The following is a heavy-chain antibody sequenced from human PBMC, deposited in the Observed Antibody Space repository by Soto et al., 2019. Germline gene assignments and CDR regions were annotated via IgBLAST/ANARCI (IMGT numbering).Heavy chain of an antibody. CDR2: ISYDGSNK. D-gene: IGHD3-3*01. J-gene: IGHJ4*02. CDR1: GFTFSSYG. CDR3: AKDNYDFWSGYRWYFDY. V-gene: IGHV3-30*18. Sequence: HPGGSLRLSCAASGFTFSSYGMHWVRQAPGKGLEWVAVISYDGSNKYYADSVKGRFTISRDNSKNTLYLQMNSLRAEDTAVYYCAKDNYDFWSGYRWYFDYWGQGTLVTVSS.